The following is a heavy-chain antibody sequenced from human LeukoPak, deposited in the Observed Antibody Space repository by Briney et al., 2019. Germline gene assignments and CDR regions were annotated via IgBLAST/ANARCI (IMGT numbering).Heavy chain of an antibody. J-gene: IGHJ4*02. CDR2: INPSTGVT. V-gene: IGHV1-2*02. CDR1: KYTFTNYY. CDR3: ARDPSLHYYDSSGSFKDY. D-gene: IGHD3-22*01. Sequence: ASVKVSCKASKYTFTNYYIHWVRQAPGRGFEWMGWINPSTGVTSYAQKFQGRVTMTRDTSISTAYMELRSLRSDDTAVYYCARDPSLHYYDSSGSFKDYWGQGTLVTVSS.